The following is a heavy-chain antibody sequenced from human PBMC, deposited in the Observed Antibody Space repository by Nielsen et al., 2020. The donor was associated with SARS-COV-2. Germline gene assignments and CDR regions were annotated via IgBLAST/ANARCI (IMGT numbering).Heavy chain of an antibody. D-gene: IGHD6-19*01. CDR1: GFTFSSYW. V-gene: IGHV3-7*03. CDR3: ATLAVAGTPNDY. Sequence: GKSLKISCAASGFTFSSYWMSWVRQAPGKGLEWVANIKQDGSEKYYVDSVKGRFTISRDNAKNSLYLQMNSLRAEDTAVYYCATLAVAGTPNDYWGQGTLVTVSS. CDR2: IKQDGSEK. J-gene: IGHJ4*02.